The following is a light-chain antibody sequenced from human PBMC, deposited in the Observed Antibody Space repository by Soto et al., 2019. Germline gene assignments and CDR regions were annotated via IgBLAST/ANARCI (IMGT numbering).Light chain of an antibody. Sequence: VQMTQSPSTVSASVGDRVTSTCRASQSISSWLAWYQQKPGKAPKLLIYDASGLESGVPSRFSGSGSGTEFTLTISSLQPDDFAIYYCQQYNSYSKTFGQGTKVDIK. CDR3: QQYNSYSKT. CDR2: DAS. J-gene: IGKJ1*01. V-gene: IGKV1-5*01. CDR1: QSISSW.